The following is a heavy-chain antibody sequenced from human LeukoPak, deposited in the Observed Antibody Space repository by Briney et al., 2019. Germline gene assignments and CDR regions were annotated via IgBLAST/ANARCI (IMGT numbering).Heavy chain of an antibody. V-gene: IGHV6-1*01. CDR3: VRGNYVWGSYRTNWFDP. CDR1: GDIVSSNSAA. J-gene: IGHJ5*02. CDR2: TYYRSKWYN. D-gene: IGHD3-16*02. Sequence: SQTLSLTCAISGDIVSSNSAAWHWIRQSPSRGLEWLGRTYYRSKWYNDYAVSVKSRITINPDTPKNQFSLQLNSVSPEDTAVYYCVRGNYVWGSYRTNWFDPWGQGTLVTVSS.